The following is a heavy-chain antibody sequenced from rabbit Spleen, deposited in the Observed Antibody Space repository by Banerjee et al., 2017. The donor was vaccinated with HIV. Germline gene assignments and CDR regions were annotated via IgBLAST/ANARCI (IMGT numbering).Heavy chain of an antibody. CDR3: ARDTGSSFSSYGMDL. J-gene: IGHJ6*01. Sequence: QSLEESGGGLVKPEGSLTLTCKASGFPFSNKAVMCWVRQAPGKGLEWIARINAVTAKAVYASWAKGRFTFSKTSSTTVTLQMTSLTAADTATYFCARDTGSSFSSYGMDLWGPGTLVTVS. D-gene: IGHD8-1*01. V-gene: IGHV1S40*01. CDR1: GFPFSNKAV. CDR2: INAVTAKA.